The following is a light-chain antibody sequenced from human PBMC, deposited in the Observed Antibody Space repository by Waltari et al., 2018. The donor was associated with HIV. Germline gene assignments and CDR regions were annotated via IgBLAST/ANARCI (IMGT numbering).Light chain of an antibody. CDR3: ASYAGRNNLV. CDR2: EFY. V-gene: IGLV2-8*01. CDR1: SRDVGGYNY. Sequence: QSALTQPPSASGSPGQSVTISCTGTSRDVGGYNYVSWYKQHPGEAPKVVNFEFYKRPSGVPDRPSGSKSGNTASLTVSGLQADDEATYYCASYAGRNNLVFGGGTKLTVL. J-gene: IGLJ2*01.